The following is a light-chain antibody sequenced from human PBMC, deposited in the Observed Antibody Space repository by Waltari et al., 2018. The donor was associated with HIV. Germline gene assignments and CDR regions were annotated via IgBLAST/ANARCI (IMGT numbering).Light chain of an antibody. V-gene: IGLV1-40*01. CDR3: QSYDMSQSGSLV. J-gene: IGLJ2*01. CDR2: DNN. CDR1: RSNIGAGFD. Sequence: QSVLTQPPSVSGAPGQRVTIACPGTRSNIGAGFDVPWSQQIPGNAPKLLIYDNNIRPSGVPDRFSGSKSGTSASLAITGLQSEDEADYYCQSYDMSQSGSLVFGGGTKLTVL.